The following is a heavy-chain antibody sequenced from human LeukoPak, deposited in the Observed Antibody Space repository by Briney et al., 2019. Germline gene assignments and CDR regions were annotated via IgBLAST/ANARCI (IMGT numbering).Heavy chain of an antibody. CDR3: ARVRTWGKWLLLYSYFDY. Sequence: GGSLRLSCAASGFTFDDYGMNWVRQAPGKGLEWVSSISSSSTYIYYADSVRGRFTISRDNAKNSLYLQMNSLRGEDTALYYCARVRTWGKWLLLYSYFDYWGQGTLVTVSS. CDR2: ISSSSTYI. J-gene: IGHJ4*02. D-gene: IGHD3-22*01. V-gene: IGHV3-21*04. CDR1: GFTFDDYG.